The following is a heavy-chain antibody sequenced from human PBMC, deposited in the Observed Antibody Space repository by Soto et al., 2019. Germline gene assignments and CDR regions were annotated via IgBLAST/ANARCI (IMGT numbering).Heavy chain of an antibody. D-gene: IGHD3-16*01. CDR2: ISTDSSRA. V-gene: IGHV3-23*01. J-gene: IGHJ5*01. CDR1: GFTFNTFE. CDR3: VKGGWLDF. Sequence: EVQLLESGGGLVQPGGSLRLSCAASGFTFNTFEMSWVRQAPGRGLEWVSFISTDSSRAYYADAVKGRFTISRDNSKHKLYLQMNSRTAEDTAVYACVKGGWLDFWGQGTLVTVSS.